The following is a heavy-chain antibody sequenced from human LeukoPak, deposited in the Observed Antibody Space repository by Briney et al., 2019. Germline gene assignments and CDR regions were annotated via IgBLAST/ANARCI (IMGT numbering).Heavy chain of an antibody. V-gene: IGHV1-69*01. J-gene: IGHJ5*02. CDR2: IIPIFGTA. CDR1: GGTFSSYA. Sequence: ASVQASCQSSGGTFSSYAISGVRQAPGQGLEWMGRIIPIFGTANYAQKFQGRVTITADESTSTAYMELSSLRSEDAAVYYCARFSLAVAGGHNWFDPWGQGTLVTVSS. CDR3: ARFSLAVAGGHNWFDP. D-gene: IGHD6-19*01.